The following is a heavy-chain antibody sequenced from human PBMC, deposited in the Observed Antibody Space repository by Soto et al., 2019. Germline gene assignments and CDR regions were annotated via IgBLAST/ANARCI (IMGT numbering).Heavy chain of an antibody. V-gene: IGHV4-38-2*01. CDR3: ARALYCSGGSCLPLRGMDF. CDR1: GYSISSGYY. CDR2: IYHSGST. Sequence: WETLALTCAVSGYSISSGYYWSWIRQPPGKGLEWIGTIYHSGSTYYNPSLKSRVTISVDTSKNQFSLKVNSVNAADTAVYYCARALYCSGGSCLPLRGMDFWSLGTTVTVSS. J-gene: IGHJ6*02. D-gene: IGHD2-15*01.